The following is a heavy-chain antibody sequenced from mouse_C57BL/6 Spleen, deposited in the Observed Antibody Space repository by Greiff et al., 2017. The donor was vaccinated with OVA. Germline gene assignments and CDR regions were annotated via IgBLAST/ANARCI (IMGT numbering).Heavy chain of an antibody. CDR2: IDPSDSYT. D-gene: IGHD2-1*01. J-gene: IGHJ3*01. V-gene: IGHV1-69*01. CDR1: GYTFTSYW. Sequence: VQLQQPGAELVMPGASVKLSCKASGYTFTSYWMHWVKQRPGQGLEWIGEIDPSDSYTNYNQKFKGKSTLTVDKSSSTAYMQLSSLTSEDSAVYYCARSSYYGNYGPWFAYWGQGTLVTVSA. CDR3: ARSSYYGNYGPWFAY.